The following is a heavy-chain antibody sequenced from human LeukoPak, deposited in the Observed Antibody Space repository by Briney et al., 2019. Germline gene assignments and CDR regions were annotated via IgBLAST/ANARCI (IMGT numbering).Heavy chain of an antibody. CDR1: GGSISSYY. CDR3: ARYSGAGNGMYYFDY. J-gene: IGHJ4*02. D-gene: IGHD1-26*01. V-gene: IGHV4-59*08. Sequence: SETLSLTCTVSGGSISSYYWSWIRQPPGKGLEWIGYIYYSGSTNYNPSLKSRVTISVDKSKNQFSLRLSSVTAADTAVYYCARYSGAGNGMYYFDYWGQGTLVTVSS. CDR2: IYYSGST.